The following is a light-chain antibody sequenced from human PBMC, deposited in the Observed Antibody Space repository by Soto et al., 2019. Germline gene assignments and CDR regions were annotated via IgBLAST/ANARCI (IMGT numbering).Light chain of an antibody. CDR2: GAS. V-gene: IGKV3-20*01. CDR1: QSVSSSY. Sequence: EFVLTQSPGTLSLSPGERATLSCRASQSVSSSYLAWYQQKPGQAPRLLIYGASSRATGIPDRFSGSGPGTDFTLTISRLEPEDFAVYYCQQYGSSPWTFGQGTKV. J-gene: IGKJ1*01. CDR3: QQYGSSPWT.